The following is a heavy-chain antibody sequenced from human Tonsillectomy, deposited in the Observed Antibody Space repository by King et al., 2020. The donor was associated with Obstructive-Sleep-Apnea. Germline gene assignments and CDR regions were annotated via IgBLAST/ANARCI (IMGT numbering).Heavy chain of an antibody. V-gene: IGHV4-59*01. CDR1: GGSISSYY. CDR3: ARDHRIVVAPGWFDP. D-gene: IGHD3-22*01. Sequence: VQLQESGPGLVKPSETLSLTCTVSGGSISSYYWSWIRQPPGKGLEWIGYIYYSGSTNYNPSLQSRVTISVDTSKNQFSLKLSSVTAADTAVYYCARDHRIVVAPGWFDPWGQGTLVTVSS. J-gene: IGHJ5*02. CDR2: IYYSGST.